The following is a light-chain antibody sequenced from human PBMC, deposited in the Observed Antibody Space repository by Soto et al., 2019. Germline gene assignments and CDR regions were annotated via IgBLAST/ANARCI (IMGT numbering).Light chain of an antibody. J-gene: IGKJ5*01. Sequence: EIVLTQSPVTLSLSPGERGTLSCGASQSVSSSYLAWYQQKPGLAPRLLIYDASSRATGTPDRFSGSGSGTDFNLNISRLEPGDGARYLCQQECSSPFTFGQGTRLEIK. CDR3: QQECSSPFT. CDR2: DAS. V-gene: IGKV3D-20*01. CDR1: QSVSSSY.